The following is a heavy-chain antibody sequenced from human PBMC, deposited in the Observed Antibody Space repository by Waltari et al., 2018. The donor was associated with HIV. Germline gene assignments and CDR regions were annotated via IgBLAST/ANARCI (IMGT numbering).Heavy chain of an antibody. CDR1: GFIVSSNY. CDR3: ARALFGGSRGGYFDY. D-gene: IGHD2-15*01. J-gene: IGHJ4*02. V-gene: IGHV3-53*02. Sequence: EVQLVETGGGLIQPGGSLRLSCAASGFIVSSNYMNWVRQAPGKGLGWGSVIYSGGSTYYADSVKGRFTISRDNSKNTLYLQMNSLRAEDTAVYYCARALFGGSRGGYFDYWGQGTLVTVSS. CDR2: IYSGGST.